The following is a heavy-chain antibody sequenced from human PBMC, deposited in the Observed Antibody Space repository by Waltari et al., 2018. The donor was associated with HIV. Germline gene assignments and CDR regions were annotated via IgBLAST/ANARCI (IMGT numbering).Heavy chain of an antibody. CDR1: GYTFTTYA. V-gene: IGHV7-4-1*02. CDR2: SNTKTGNP. CDR3: ARGPGRSVDY. Sequence: QVQLVQSGSALKKPGASVKVSCRASGYTFTTYAINWERQAPGQGLEWMGWSNTKTGNPTYAQDFTGRFVFSLDTSVSTAYLQINSLKAEDTAVYYCARGPGRSVDYWGQGTLVTVSS. J-gene: IGHJ4*02. D-gene: IGHD3-10*01.